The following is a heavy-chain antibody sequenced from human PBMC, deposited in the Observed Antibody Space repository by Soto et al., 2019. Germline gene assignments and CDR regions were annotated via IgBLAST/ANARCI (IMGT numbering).Heavy chain of an antibody. CDR3: ASYSYSSSSYYYGMGV. J-gene: IGHJ6*02. V-gene: IGHV5-51*01. D-gene: IGHD6-6*01. CDR1: GYSFTSYW. CDR2: IYPGDSDT. Sequence: GESLKISCKGSGYSFTSYWIGWVRQMPGKGLEWMGIIYPGDSDTRYSPSFQGQVTISADKSISTAYLQWSSLKASDTAMYYCASYSYSSSSYYYGMGVWGQGTTVTVSS.